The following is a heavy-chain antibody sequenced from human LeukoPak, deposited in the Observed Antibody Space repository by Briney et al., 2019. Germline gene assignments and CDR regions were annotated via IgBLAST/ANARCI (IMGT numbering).Heavy chain of an antibody. CDR2: IYSGGST. J-gene: IGHJ4*02. D-gene: IGHD3-22*01. CDR1: GFTVSSNY. V-gene: IGHV3-66*01. Sequence: GGSLRLSCAASGFTVSSNYMSWVRQAPGKGLGWVSVIYSGGSTYYADSVKGRFTISRDNSKNTLYLQMNSLRAEDTAVYYCARGPQYYYDSSGYFEGYFDYWGQGTLVTVSS. CDR3: ARGPQYYYDSSGYFEGYFDY.